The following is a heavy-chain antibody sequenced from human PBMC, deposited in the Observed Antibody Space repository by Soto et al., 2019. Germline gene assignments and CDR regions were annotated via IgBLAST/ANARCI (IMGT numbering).Heavy chain of an antibody. Sequence: ASVKVSCKASGDTFTSYGISWVRQAPGQGLEWMGWISAYNGNTNYAQKLQGRVTMTTDTSTSTAYMELRSLRSDDTAVYYCARDRRDSMVRGIPQGSAYGMDVWGQGTTVTVSS. J-gene: IGHJ6*02. CDR3: ARDRRDSMVRGIPQGSAYGMDV. V-gene: IGHV1-18*01. CDR2: ISAYNGNT. D-gene: IGHD3-10*01. CDR1: GDTFTSYG.